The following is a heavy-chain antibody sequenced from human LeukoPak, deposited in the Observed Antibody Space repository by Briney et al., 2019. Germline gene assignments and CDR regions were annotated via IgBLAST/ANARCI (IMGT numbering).Heavy chain of an antibody. J-gene: IGHJ4*02. Sequence: GGSLRLSCAASGFTFSYYTMHWVRQAPGKGLEWVAVISYDGSNKYYADSVKGRFTISRDNSKNTLYLQMNSLRAEDTAVYYCARDLDGPENYWGQGTLVTVSS. CDR1: GFTFSYYT. V-gene: IGHV3-30-3*01. CDR2: ISYDGSNK. D-gene: IGHD3-3*01. CDR3: ARDLDGPENY.